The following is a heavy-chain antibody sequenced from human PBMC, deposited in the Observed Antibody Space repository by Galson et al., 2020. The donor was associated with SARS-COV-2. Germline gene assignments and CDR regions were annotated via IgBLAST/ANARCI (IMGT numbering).Heavy chain of an antibody. V-gene: IGHV3-11*04. J-gene: IGHJ1*01. D-gene: IGHD2-15*01. Sequence: NSGGSLRLSCAASGFTFSDYFMSWVRQAPGKGLEWVSYISNSGSYINYADSVKGRFTISRDNAKNSLNLQMNSLRVEDTAVYYCARVGDCSGGICYGAEYCQHWGQGTLVTVSS. CDR2: ISNSGSYI. CDR3: ARVGDCSGGICYGAEYCQH. CDR1: GFTFSDYF.